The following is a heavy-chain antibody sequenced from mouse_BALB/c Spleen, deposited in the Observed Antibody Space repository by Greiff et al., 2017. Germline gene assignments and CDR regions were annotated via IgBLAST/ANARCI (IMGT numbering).Heavy chain of an antibody. Sequence: EVMLVESGGGLVKPGGSLRLSCAASGFTFSSYAMSWVRQSPEKRLEWVAEISSGGSYTYYPDTVTGRFTISRDNAKNTLYLEMSSLRSEDTAMYYCARDGGNYDAMDYWGQGTSVTVSS. D-gene: IGHD2-1*01. J-gene: IGHJ4*01. V-gene: IGHV5-9-4*01. CDR2: ISSGGSYT. CDR3: ARDGGNYDAMDY. CDR1: GFTFSSYA.